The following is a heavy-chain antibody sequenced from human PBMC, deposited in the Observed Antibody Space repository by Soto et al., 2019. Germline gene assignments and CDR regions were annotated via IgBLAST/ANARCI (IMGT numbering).Heavy chain of an antibody. Sequence: LSLTCTVTGGTISGYYWTWIRQSAGGGLEWIGRIYSSGSTNYNPSLKSRVTISLDTSMNHFSLRLSSVTAADTAVYYCARGQRFSDWFDPWGQGTLVTVSS. D-gene: IGHD3-3*01. CDR2: IYSSGST. CDR3: ARGQRFSDWFDP. V-gene: IGHV4-4*07. J-gene: IGHJ5*02. CDR1: GGTISGYY.